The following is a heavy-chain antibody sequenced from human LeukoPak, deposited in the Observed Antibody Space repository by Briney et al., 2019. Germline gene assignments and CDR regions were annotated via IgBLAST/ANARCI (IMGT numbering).Heavy chain of an antibody. CDR2: ISWNSGSI. J-gene: IGHJ4*02. CDR3: AKDFKAGDIVATIFDY. Sequence: PGRSLRLSCAASGFTFDDYAMHWVRQAPGKGLEWVSGISWNSGSIGHADSVKGRFTISRDNAKNSLYLQMNSLRAEDTALYYCAKDFKAGDIVATIFDYWGQGTLVTVSS. D-gene: IGHD5-12*01. CDR1: GFTFDDYA. V-gene: IGHV3-9*01.